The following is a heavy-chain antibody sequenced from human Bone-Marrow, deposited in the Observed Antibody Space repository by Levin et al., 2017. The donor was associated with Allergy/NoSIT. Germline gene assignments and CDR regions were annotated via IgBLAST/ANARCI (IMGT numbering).Heavy chain of an antibody. J-gene: IGHJ4*02. CDR3: ARDNGRCSGGSCFSPDFDY. CDR1: GFVFSDYY. Sequence: GESLKISCAASGFVFSDYYMSWIRQSPGKGLEWISYISGSGSTIYEVDSVKGRFTVSRDNAKNSLFLYMNSLRADDTAVYYCARDNGRCSGGSCFSPDFDYWGQGIQVTVSS. D-gene: IGHD2-15*01. CDR2: ISGSGSTI. V-gene: IGHV3-11*01.